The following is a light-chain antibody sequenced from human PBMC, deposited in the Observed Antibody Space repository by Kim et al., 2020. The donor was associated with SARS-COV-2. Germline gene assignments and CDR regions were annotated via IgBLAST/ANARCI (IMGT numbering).Light chain of an antibody. V-gene: IGKV3-20*01. CDR1: QSVSSSY. CDR3: QQYDSSPLT. J-gene: IGKJ4*01. CDR2: GAS. Sequence: EIVLTQSPGTLSLSPGERPTLSCRASQSVSSSYLAWYQQKPGQAPRLLIYGASSRATGIPDRFSGSGSGTDFTLTISRLEPEDFAVYYCQQYDSSPLTFGGGTKLEIK.